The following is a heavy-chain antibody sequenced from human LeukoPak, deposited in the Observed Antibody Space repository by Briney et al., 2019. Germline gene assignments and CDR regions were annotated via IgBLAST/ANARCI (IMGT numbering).Heavy chain of an antibody. J-gene: IGHJ4*02. CDR1: GFTFSNYN. V-gene: IGHV3-21*01. Sequence: GGSLRLSCAASGFTFSNYNMNWVRQAPGKGLEWVSFISNRGTYIYYADSVKGRFTISRDNAKNSLYLQMNSLRAEDTAVYYCAREYRNGFDYWGQGTLVTVSS. D-gene: IGHD1-1*01. CDR2: ISNRGTYI. CDR3: AREYRNGFDY.